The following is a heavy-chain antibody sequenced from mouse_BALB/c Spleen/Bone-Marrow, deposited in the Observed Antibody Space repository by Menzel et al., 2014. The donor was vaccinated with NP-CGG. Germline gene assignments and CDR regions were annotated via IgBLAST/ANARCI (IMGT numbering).Heavy chain of an antibody. CDR1: GFTFSSFG. J-gene: IGHJ4*01. CDR3: ARKGAMITHYYAMDY. Sequence: EVKLMESGGGLVQPGGSRKLSCAASGFTFSSFGMHWVRQAPEKGLEWVAYISNGSSTIYYADTVKGRFTISRDNPNNTLFLQMTSLRSGDTAMYYCARKGAMITHYYAMDYWGQGTSVTVSS. D-gene: IGHD2-4*01. CDR2: ISNGSSTI. V-gene: IGHV5-17*02.